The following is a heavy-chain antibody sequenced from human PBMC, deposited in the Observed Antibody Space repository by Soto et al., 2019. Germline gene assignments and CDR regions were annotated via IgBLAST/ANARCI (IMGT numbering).Heavy chain of an antibody. CDR3: ARIPYVGSSPAWLDY. Sequence: SGPTLVNPTQTLTLTCTFSGFSLSTSGMCVSWIRQPPGKALEWLALIDWDDDKYYSTSLKTRLTISKDTSKNQVVLTMTNMDPVDTATYYCARIPYVGSSPAWLDYWGQGTLVTVSS. V-gene: IGHV2-70*01. D-gene: IGHD6-6*01. J-gene: IGHJ4*02. CDR2: IDWDDDK. CDR1: GFSLSTSGMC.